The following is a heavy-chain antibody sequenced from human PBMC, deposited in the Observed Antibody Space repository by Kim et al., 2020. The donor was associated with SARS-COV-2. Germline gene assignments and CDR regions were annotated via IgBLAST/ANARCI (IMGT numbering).Heavy chain of an antibody. CDR1: GGSISSSSYY. V-gene: IGHV4-39*01. CDR3: ARHITVTTGPDAFDI. CDR2: IYYSGST. J-gene: IGHJ3*02. Sequence: SETLSLTCTVSGGSISSSSYYWGWIRQPPGKGLEWIGSIYYSGSTYYNPSLKSRVTISVDTSKNQFSLKLSSVTAADTAVYYCARHITVTTGPDAFDIWGQGTMVTVSS. D-gene: IGHD4-17*01.